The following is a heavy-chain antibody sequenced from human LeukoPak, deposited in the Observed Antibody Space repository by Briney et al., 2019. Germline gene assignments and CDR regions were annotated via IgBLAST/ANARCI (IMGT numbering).Heavy chain of an antibody. Sequence: GGSLGLSCAVSGFTFSSYGMHWVRQAPGKGLEWVAVIWYDGSNKYYADSVKGRFTISRDNSKNTLYLQMNSLRAEDTAVYYCAREGSSSCSDYWGQETLVTVSS. V-gene: IGHV3-33*01. D-gene: IGHD6-13*01. CDR3: AREGSSSCSDY. CDR2: IWYDGSNK. CDR1: GFTFSSYG. J-gene: IGHJ4*02.